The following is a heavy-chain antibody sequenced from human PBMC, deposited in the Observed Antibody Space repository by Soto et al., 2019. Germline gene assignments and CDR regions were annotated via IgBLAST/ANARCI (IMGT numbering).Heavy chain of an antibody. CDR2: IYYSGST. Sequence: SETLSLTCVVSGDSISSYYWSWIRQPPGKGLEWIGYIYYSGSTNYNPSLKSRVTISVDTSKNQFSLNLSSVTAADTVVYYCARGVYTYGPLDYWGQGTLVTVSS. D-gene: IGHD5-18*01. CDR1: GDSISSYY. J-gene: IGHJ4*02. V-gene: IGHV4-59*01. CDR3: ARGVYTYGPLDY.